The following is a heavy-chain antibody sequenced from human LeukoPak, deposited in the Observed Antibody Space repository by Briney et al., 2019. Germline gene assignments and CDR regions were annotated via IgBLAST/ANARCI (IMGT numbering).Heavy chain of an antibody. Sequence: GGSLRLSCAASGFSFRSNSMNWVRQAPGKGLEWVSYISSSSSTIYYADSVKGRFTISRDNAKNSLYLQMNSLRAEDTAMYYCARGGAYYYYYMDVWGKGTTVTVSS. CDR1: GFSFRSNS. J-gene: IGHJ6*03. V-gene: IGHV3-48*01. CDR2: ISSSSSTI. CDR3: ARGGAYYYYYMDV. D-gene: IGHD1-26*01.